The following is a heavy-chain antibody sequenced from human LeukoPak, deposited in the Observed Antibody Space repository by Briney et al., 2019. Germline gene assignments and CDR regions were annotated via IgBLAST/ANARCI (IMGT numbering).Heavy chain of an antibody. V-gene: IGHV1-69*01. Sequence: SVKVSCKASGGTFSSYAISWVRQAPGQGLEWMGGIIPIFGTANYAQKFQGRVTITADESTSTAYMELSSLRSEDTAVYYCARGNSSIAEKNKAGYYYYYYMDVWGKGTTVTVSS. CDR2: IIPIFGTA. J-gene: IGHJ6*03. CDR1: GGTFSSYA. CDR3: ARGNSSIAEKNKAGYYYYYYMDV. D-gene: IGHD6-6*01.